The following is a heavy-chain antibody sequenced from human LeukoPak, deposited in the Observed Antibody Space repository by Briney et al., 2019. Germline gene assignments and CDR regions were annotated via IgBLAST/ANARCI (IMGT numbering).Heavy chain of an antibody. CDR1: GFTFGDYA. J-gene: IGHJ4*02. CDR3: TREGVGRCFDY. V-gene: IGHV3-49*04. CDR2: IRSKAYGGTT. D-gene: IGHD3-10*01. Sequence: GGSLRLSCTASGFTFGDYAMSWVRQAPGKGLEWVGFIRSKAYGGTTEYAASVKGRFTISRDDSKTIAYLEMNSLKTEDTAVYHCTREGVGRCFDYWGQGTLVTVSS.